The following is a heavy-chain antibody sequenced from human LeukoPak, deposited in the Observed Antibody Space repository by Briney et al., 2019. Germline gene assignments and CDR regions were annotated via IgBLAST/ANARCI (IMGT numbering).Heavy chain of an antibody. CDR1: GYTFTSYD. V-gene: IGHV1-8*01. Sequence: ASVKVSCKASGYTFTSYDINWVRQATGQGLEWMGWMNPNSGNTGYAQKFQGRVTMTRDTSISTAYMELSRLRSDDTAVYYCARDDCSSASCYGGYWGQGTLVTVSS. CDR3: ARDDCSSASCYGGY. J-gene: IGHJ4*02. D-gene: IGHD2-2*01. CDR2: MNPNSGNT.